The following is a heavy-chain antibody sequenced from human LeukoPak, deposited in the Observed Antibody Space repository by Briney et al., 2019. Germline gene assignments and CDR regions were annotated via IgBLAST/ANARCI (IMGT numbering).Heavy chain of an antibody. D-gene: IGHD6-13*01. J-gene: IGHJ5*02. Sequence: GGSLRLSCAASGFTFSSYEMNWVRQAPGKGLEWVSAISGSGGSTYYADSVKGRFTISRDNSKNTLYLQMNSLRAEDTAVYYCAKDNRVGSSWYNWFDPWGQGTLVTVSS. CDR2: ISGSGGST. CDR1: GFTFSSYE. CDR3: AKDNRVGSSWYNWFDP. V-gene: IGHV3-23*01.